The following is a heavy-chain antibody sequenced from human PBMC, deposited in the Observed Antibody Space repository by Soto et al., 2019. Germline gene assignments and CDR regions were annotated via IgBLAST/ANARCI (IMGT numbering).Heavy chain of an antibody. V-gene: IGHV1-69*13. J-gene: IGHJ6*03. Sequence: ASVKVSCKASGGTFSSYAISWVRQAPGQGLEWMGGIIPIFGTANYAQKFQGRVTITADESTSTAYMELSSLRSEDTVVYYCARGSSSGYYYYYYYMDVWGKGTTVTVSS. CDR1: GGTFSSYA. CDR3: ARGSSSGYYYYYYYMDV. CDR2: IIPIFGTA. D-gene: IGHD3-22*01.